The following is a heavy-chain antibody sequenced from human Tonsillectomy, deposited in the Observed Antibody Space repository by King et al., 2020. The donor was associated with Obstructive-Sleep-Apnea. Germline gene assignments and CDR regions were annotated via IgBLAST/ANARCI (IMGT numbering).Heavy chain of an antibody. CDR1: GVSISSDDYY. CDR2: KRHSGHT. V-gene: IGHV4-31*03. Sequence: QLQESGPGLVQPSQTLSLTCTVSGVSISSDDYYWSWIRQLPGKGLEWIAYKRHSGHTYYNPSLKSRVTVSLDTSRNQFSLELSSVTAADTAVYYCASDVNSKYYFDLWGQGTWVTVSS. J-gene: IGHJ4*02. CDR3: ASDVNSKYYFDL. D-gene: IGHD2/OR15-2a*01.